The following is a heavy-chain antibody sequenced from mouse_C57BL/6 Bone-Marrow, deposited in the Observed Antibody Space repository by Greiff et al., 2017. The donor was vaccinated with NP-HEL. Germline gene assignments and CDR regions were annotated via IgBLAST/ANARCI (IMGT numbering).Heavy chain of an antibody. CDR2: IWSGGST. CDR1: GFSLTSYG. CDR3: ARNRLLFYFDY. Sequence: VQLVESGPGLVQPSQSLSITCTVSGFSLTSYGVHWVRQSPGKGLGWLGVIWSGGSTDYNAAFMSRLSISKDNSKIQVFFKMNSLQADDTAIYYCARNRLLFYFDYWGQGTTLTVSS. J-gene: IGHJ2*01. V-gene: IGHV2-2*01. D-gene: IGHD2-1*01.